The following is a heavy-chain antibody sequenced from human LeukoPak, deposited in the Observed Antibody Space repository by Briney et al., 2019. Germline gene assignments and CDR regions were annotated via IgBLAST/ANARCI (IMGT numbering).Heavy chain of an antibody. CDR2: INPHSGGT. CDR3: ARVLYDFWSGSPPSDYYMDV. D-gene: IGHD3/OR15-3a*01. J-gene: IGHJ6*03. Sequence: ASVKVSCKASGYTFTGYYIHWVRQAPGQGLEWMGWINPHSGGTNYAQKFQGGVTMTRDTSITTAYMELSSLRSDDTAVYYCARVLYDFWSGSPPSDYYMDVWGKGTTVIVSS. V-gene: IGHV1-2*02. CDR1: GYTFTGYY.